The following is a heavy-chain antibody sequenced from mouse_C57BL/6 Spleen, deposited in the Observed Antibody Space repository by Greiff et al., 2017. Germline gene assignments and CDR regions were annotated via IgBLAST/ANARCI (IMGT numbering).Heavy chain of an antibody. CDR2: IYPGDGDT. Sequence: QVQLQQSGAELVKPGASVKISCKASGYAFSSYWMNWVKQRPGKGLEWIGQIYPGDGDTNYNGKFKGKATLTADKSSSTAYMQLSSLTSEDSAVYFCARDDPGQGYAMDYWGQGTSVTVSS. D-gene: IGHD3-3*01. CDR1: GYAFSSYW. CDR3: ARDDPGQGYAMDY. J-gene: IGHJ4*01. V-gene: IGHV1-80*01.